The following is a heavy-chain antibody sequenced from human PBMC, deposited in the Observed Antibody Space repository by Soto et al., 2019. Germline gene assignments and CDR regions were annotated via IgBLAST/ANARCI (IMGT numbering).Heavy chain of an antibody. D-gene: IGHD1-26*01. CDR1: GYTFTGYY. CDR3: ARDSGSYRGNYYYYYMDV. V-gene: IGHV1-2*04. Sequence: ASVKVSCKASGYTFTGYYMHWVRQAPGQGLEWMGWINPNSGGTNYAQKFQGWVTMTSDTSISTAYMELSRLRSDDTAVYYCARDSGSYRGNYYYYYMDVWGKGTTVTVSS. CDR2: INPNSGGT. J-gene: IGHJ6*03.